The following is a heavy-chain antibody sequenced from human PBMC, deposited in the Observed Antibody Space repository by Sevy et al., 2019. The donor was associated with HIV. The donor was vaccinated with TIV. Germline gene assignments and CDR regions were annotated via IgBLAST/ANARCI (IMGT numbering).Heavy chain of an antibody. J-gene: IGHJ4*01. CDR3: ARDQGRSYWVFLDN. D-gene: IGHD1-26*01. Sequence: SETLSLTCTVSSASISSSSHYWTWIRQPAGKGLEWIGRINVYGSTNYNPSLKSRGTISVDTSKNQFSLRLNSVTAADTAVYYCARDQGRSYWVFLDNWGHGTLVTVSS. CDR1: SASISSSSHY. V-gene: IGHV4-61*02. CDR2: INVYGST.